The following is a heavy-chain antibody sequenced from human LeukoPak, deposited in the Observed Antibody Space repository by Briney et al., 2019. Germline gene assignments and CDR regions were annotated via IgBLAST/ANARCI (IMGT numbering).Heavy chain of an antibody. CDR1: GYSISSGYF. V-gene: IGHV4-38-2*02. D-gene: IGHD3-10*01. CDR2: IYQSETA. CDR3: AKSNGYGLVDI. J-gene: IGHJ3*02. Sequence: SETLSLTCTVSGYSISSGYFWGWMRQPPGKGLEWIGSIYQSETAHYSPSLKSRVTISLDTSRNQFSLKLTSVTAADTAVYYCAKSNGYGLVDIWGQGTMVTVSS.